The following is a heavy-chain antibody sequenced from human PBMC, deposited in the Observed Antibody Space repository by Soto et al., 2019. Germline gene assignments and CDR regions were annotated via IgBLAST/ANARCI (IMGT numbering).Heavy chain of an antibody. CDR1: GFDFSSYG. D-gene: IGHD3-22*01. J-gene: IGHJ3*02. CDR3: AKDRITMIVVVITDAFDI. Sequence: GGSLRLSCAASGFDFSSYGMHWVRQTPGKGLEWVAGLGFDGGGRYYADSVKGRFTISRDNSKNTLYLQMNSLRAEDTAVYYCAKDRITMIVVVITDAFDIWGQGTMVTVSS. CDR2: LGFDGGGR. V-gene: IGHV3-33*06.